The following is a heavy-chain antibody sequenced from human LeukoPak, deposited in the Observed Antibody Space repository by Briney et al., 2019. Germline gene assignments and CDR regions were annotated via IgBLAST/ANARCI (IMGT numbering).Heavy chain of an antibody. CDR3: ARASTVVTWFDP. J-gene: IGHJ5*02. Sequence: SETLSLTCTVSGGSISRGDYYWSWIRQPPGKGLEWIGYIYYSGSTYYNPSLKSRVTISVDTSKNQFSLKLSSVTAADTAGYYCARASTVVTWFDPWGQGALVTVSS. CDR2: IYYSGST. D-gene: IGHD4-23*01. CDR1: GGSISRGDYY. V-gene: IGHV4-30-4*08.